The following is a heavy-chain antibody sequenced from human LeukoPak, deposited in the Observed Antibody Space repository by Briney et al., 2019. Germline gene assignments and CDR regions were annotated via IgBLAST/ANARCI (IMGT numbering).Heavy chain of an antibody. CDR3: AKRFGDYYFDY. D-gene: IGHD2-21*02. J-gene: IGHJ4*02. V-gene: IGHV3-48*03. Sequence: GGSLRLSCAASGFTFSSYEMNWVRQAPGKGLEWVSYISSSGSTIYYADSVKGRFTISRDNAKNSLYLQMNSLRAEDTAVYYCAKRFGDYYFDYWGQGTLVTVSS. CDR2: ISSSGSTI. CDR1: GFTFSSYE.